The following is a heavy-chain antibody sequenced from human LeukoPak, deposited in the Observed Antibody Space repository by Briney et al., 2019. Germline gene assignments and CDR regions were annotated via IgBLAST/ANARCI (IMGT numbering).Heavy chain of an antibody. J-gene: IGHJ4*02. CDR1: GFTFSSYV. CDR3: ATSGSYHQFFDY. CDR2: IRYDGSNK. Sequence: GGSLRLSCAASGFTFSSYVMHWVRQAPGKGLEWVAFIRYDGSNKYYADSVKGRFTISRDNSKNTLYLQMNSLRAEDTAVYYCATSGSYHQFFDYWGQGTLVTVSS. D-gene: IGHD1-26*01. V-gene: IGHV3-30*02.